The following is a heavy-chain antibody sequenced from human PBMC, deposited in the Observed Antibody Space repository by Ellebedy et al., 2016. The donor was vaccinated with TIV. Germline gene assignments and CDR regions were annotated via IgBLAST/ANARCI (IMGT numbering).Heavy chain of an antibody. Sequence: PGGSLRPSCAASGLTFSSHAMSWVRQAPGKGLEWVSSISGSGGNTYYADSVKGRFTISRDNSKDTLYLQVNSLRAEDTAVYYCARDPVGVGPAFDIWGQGTMVTVSS. V-gene: IGHV3-23*01. CDR1: GLTFSSHA. CDR3: ARDPVGVGPAFDI. J-gene: IGHJ3*02. D-gene: IGHD4-23*01. CDR2: ISGSGGNT.